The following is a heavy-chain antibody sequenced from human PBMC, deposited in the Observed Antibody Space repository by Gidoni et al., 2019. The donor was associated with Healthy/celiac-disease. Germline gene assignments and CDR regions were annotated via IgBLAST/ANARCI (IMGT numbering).Heavy chain of an antibody. J-gene: IGHJ6*02. CDR3: ASRDPSTDEYDTPYGMDV. Sequence: QVQLVQSGAEVKKPGASVKVSCKASGYTFTSYAMHWVRQAPGQRLEWMGWINAGNGNTKYSQKFQGRVTITRDTSASTAYMELSSLRSEDTAVYYCASRDPSTDEYDTPYGMDVWGQGTTVTVSS. CDR1: GYTFTSYA. V-gene: IGHV1-3*01. CDR2: INAGNGNT. D-gene: IGHD3-22*01.